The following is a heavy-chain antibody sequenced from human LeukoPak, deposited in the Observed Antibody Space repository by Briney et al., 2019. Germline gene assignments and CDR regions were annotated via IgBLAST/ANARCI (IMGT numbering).Heavy chain of an antibody. CDR3: ARTANYYYNYMDV. J-gene: IGHJ6*03. CDR2: IYTSGST. Sequence: SETLSLTCTVSGGSISSGSCYWSWLRQPAGKGLEWIGRIYTSGSTNYNPSLKSRVTISVDTSKNQFSLKLSSVTAADTAVYYCARTANYYYNYMDVWGKGTTVTVSS. CDR1: GGSISSGSCY. V-gene: IGHV4-61*02.